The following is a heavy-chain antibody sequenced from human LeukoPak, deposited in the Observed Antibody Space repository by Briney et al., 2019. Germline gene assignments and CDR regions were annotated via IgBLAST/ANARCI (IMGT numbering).Heavy chain of an antibody. CDR2: MNPNSGNT. CDR3: ASGGGYYYGSLFR. J-gene: IGHJ4*02. Sequence: GASVKVSCKASGYTFTSYDINWVRQATGQGLECMGWMNPNSGNTGYAQKFQGRVTITRNTSISTAYMELSSLRSEDTAVYYCASGGGYYYGSLFRWGQGTLVTVSS. D-gene: IGHD3-22*01. V-gene: IGHV1-8*03. CDR1: GYTFTSYD.